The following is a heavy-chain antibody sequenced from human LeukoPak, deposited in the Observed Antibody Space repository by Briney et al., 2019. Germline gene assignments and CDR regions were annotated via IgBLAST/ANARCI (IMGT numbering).Heavy chain of an antibody. J-gene: IGHJ4*02. Sequence: GRSLRLSCAASGFTFSSYGMHWVRQAPGKGLEWVGVIWYDGSNKYYADSVKGRFTISRDNSKNTLYLQMNSLRAEDTAVYYCARDDGSGSYIDYWGQGTLVTVSS. D-gene: IGHD1-26*01. CDR2: IWYDGSNK. V-gene: IGHV3-33*01. CDR3: ARDDGSGSYIDY. CDR1: GFTFSSYG.